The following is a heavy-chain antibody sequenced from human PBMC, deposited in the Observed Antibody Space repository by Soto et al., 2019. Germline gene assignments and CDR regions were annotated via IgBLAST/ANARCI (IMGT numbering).Heavy chain of an antibody. CDR2: IYYSGST. D-gene: IGHD3-22*01. V-gene: IGHV4-31*03. J-gene: IGHJ4*02. Sequence: SETLSLTCTVSGGSISGGGYYWSWIRQHPGKGLEWIGYIYYSGSTYYNPSLKSRVTISVDTSKNQFSLKLSSVTAADTAVYYCARDNYDSSGYYHGSFDYWGQGTLVTVSS. CDR3: ARDNYDSSGYYHGSFDY. CDR1: GGSISGGGYY.